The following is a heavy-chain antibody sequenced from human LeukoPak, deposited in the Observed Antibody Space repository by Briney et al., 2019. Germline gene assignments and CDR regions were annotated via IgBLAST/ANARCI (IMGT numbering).Heavy chain of an antibody. J-gene: IGHJ4*02. Sequence: GASVKVSCKVSGYTLTELSMHWVRQAPGRGLEWVGGFDPEDGETIYAQKFQGRVTMTEDTSTDTAYMELSSLRSEDTAVYYCATELRYFDWLSPIDYWGQATLVTVSS. V-gene: IGHV1-24*01. CDR1: GYTLTELS. CDR2: FDPEDGET. D-gene: IGHD3-9*01. CDR3: ATELRYFDWLSPIDY.